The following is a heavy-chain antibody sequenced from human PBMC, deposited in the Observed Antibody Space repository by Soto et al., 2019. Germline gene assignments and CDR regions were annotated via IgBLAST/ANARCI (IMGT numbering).Heavy chain of an antibody. CDR3: ASTLRDGYNNNNYYFDMDV. Sequence: GSLRLSCAASGFTFSSYNMNWVRQAPGKGLEWVSSISSSSSYIYYADSAKGRFTISRDNAKNSLYLQMNSLRAEDTAVYYCASTLRDGYNNNNYYFDMDVWGQGTTATVSS. CDR2: ISSSSSYI. J-gene: IGHJ6*02. D-gene: IGHD5-12*01. V-gene: IGHV3-21*01. CDR1: GFTFSSYN.